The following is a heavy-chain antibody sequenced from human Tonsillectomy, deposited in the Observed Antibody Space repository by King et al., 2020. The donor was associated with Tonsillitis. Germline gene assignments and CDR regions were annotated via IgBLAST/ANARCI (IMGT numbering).Heavy chain of an antibody. V-gene: IGHV3-30*17. CDR2: ISNDGLTK. D-gene: IGHD6-19*01. Sequence: VQLVESGGGVVQPGRSLRLSCVASGFTFSSYALHWVRQAPGRGLEWVAVISNDGLTKSYADSVKGRFPISRDNSKNTLYLQMNSLRPEDTAVYYCAYGIAWSEPLFDFWGQGTLVTVSS. J-gene: IGHJ4*02. CDR3: AYGIAWSEPLFDF. CDR1: GFTFSSYA.